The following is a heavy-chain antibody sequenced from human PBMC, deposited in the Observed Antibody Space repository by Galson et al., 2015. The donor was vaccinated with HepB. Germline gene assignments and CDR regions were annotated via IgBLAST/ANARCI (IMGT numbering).Heavy chain of an antibody. CDR1: GFTFSSYA. Sequence: SLRLSCAASGFTFSSYAMSWVRQAPGKGLEWVSAISGSGGSTYYADSVKGRFTISRDNSKNTLYLQMNSLRAEDTAVYYCAKENKRRITMIVVAWGWFDPWGQGTLVTVSS. CDR2: ISGSGGST. V-gene: IGHV3-23*01. CDR3: AKENKRRITMIVVAWGWFDP. D-gene: IGHD3-22*01. J-gene: IGHJ5*02.